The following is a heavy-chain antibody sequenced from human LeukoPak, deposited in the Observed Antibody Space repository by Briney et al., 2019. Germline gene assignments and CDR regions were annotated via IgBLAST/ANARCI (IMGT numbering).Heavy chain of an antibody. CDR3: ARGEAQDIVDPAGY. Sequence: ASVNVSCKASGYTFTSYGISWVRQAPGQGLEWMGWISAYNGNTNYAQKLQGRVTMTTDTSTSTAYMELRSLRSDDTAVYYCARGEAQDIVDPAGYWGQGTLVTVSS. V-gene: IGHV1-18*01. CDR2: ISAYNGNT. D-gene: IGHD5-12*01. J-gene: IGHJ4*02. CDR1: GYTFTSYG.